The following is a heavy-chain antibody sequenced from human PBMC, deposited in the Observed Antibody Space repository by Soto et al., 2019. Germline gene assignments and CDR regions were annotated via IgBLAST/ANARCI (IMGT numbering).Heavy chain of an antibody. CDR1: GFTFSNYW. V-gene: IGHV3-74*01. J-gene: IGHJ5*02. Sequence: PGGSLRLSCTASGFTFSNYWMQWFRQAPGKGLVWVSRISDSGRSTHYADSVKGRFTISRDNAKNTMYLQMNSLRAEDTAVYYCARQAAGGLDPWGQGALVTVSS. CDR2: ISDSGRST. CDR3: ARQAAGGLDP. D-gene: IGHD1-26*01.